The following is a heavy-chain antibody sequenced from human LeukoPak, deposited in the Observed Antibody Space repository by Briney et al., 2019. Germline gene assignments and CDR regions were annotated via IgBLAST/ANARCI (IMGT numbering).Heavy chain of an antibody. J-gene: IGHJ4*02. CDR3: ARDLHRIFFDY. Sequence: ASVKVSCKASGYTFTSYGISWVRQAPGQGLEWMGWINPNSGGTNYAQKFQGRVTMTRDTSISTAYMELSRLRSDDTAVYYCARDLHRIFFDYWGQGTLVTVSS. CDR1: GYTFTSYG. CDR2: INPNSGGT. V-gene: IGHV1-2*02. D-gene: IGHD4-11*01.